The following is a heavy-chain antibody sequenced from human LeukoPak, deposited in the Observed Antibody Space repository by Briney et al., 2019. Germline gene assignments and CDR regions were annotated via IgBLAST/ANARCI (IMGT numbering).Heavy chain of an antibody. CDR3: ARGLKVLLGETNYFDF. D-gene: IGHD2/OR15-2a*01. CDR2: IYYSGGT. CDR1: GGSICSSRYY. Sequence: PSETLSLTCTVSGGSICSSRYYWGWFRQPPGEGLEWLGSIYYSGGTFYNPSLKSRVTISVDTSKNQFSLKLSSVTAADTAVYYCARGLKVLLGETNYFDFWGQGTLVTVSS. J-gene: IGHJ4*02. V-gene: IGHV4-39*07.